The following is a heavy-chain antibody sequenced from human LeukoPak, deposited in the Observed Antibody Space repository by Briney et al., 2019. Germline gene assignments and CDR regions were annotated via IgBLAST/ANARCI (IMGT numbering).Heavy chain of an antibody. J-gene: IGHJ5*02. V-gene: IGHV3-21*01. Sequence: PGGSLRLSCAASGFTFSSYSMNWVRQAPGKGLEWVSSISSSSSYIYYADSVKGRFTISRDNATNSLYLQMNSLRAEDTAVYYCASIAARWGPPWGQGTLVTVSS. D-gene: IGHD6-6*01. CDR3: ASIAARWGPP. CDR1: GFTFSSYS. CDR2: ISSSSSYI.